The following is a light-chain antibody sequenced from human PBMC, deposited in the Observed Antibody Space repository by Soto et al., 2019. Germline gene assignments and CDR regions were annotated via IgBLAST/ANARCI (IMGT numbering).Light chain of an antibody. J-gene: IGKJ1*01. Sequence: DIVMTQSPDSLAVSLGERATINCRSSQSVLYSSNNKNYLAWYQQKPGQPPKLLIYWASTRESGVPDRFSGSGSGTDFTLTISSLQAEDVAVYYCQHYYETPRTFGQGTKVEIK. CDR2: WAS. V-gene: IGKV4-1*01. CDR1: QSVLYSSNNKNY. CDR3: QHYYETPRT.